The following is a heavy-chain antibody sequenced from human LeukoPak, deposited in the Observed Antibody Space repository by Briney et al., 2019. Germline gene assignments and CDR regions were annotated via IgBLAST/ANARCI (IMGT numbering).Heavy chain of an antibody. V-gene: IGHV3-23*01. D-gene: IGHD2-2*01. J-gene: IGHJ4*02. CDR3: AKDTTSSKAHDY. Sequence: PGGSLRLSCAASGFTFSSYAMSWVRQAPGKRLEWVSAISGSGGSTYYADSVKGRFTISRDNSKNTLYLQMNSLRAEDTAVYYCAKDTTSSKAHDYWGQGTLVTVSS. CDR2: ISGSGGST. CDR1: GFTFSSYA.